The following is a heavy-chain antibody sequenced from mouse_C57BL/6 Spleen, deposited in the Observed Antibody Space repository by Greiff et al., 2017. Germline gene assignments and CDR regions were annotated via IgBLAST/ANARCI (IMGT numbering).Heavy chain of an antibody. D-gene: IGHD2-4*01. V-gene: IGHV5-6*02. CDR1: GFTFSSYG. J-gene: IGHJ4*01. Sequence: DVMLVESGGDLVKPGGSLKLSCAASGFTFSSYGMSWVRQTPDKRLEWVATISSGGSYTYYPDSVKGRVTISRDNAKNTLYLQMSSLKSEDTAKYYCYRQGYDYDEAPYALDYWGQGTSVTVSS. CDR2: ISSGGSYT. CDR3: YRQGYDYDEAPYALDY.